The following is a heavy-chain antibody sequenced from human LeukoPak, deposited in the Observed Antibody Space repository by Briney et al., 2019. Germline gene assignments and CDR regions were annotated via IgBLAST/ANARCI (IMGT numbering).Heavy chain of an antibody. CDR1: GFTFSSYS. D-gene: IGHD3-3*01. Sequence: GGSLRLSCAASGFTFSSYSMNWVRQAPGKGLEWVSSISSSSSYIYYADSVKGRFTISRDNAKNSLYLQMNSLRAEDTAVYYCARGRYDFWSGYYTFDYWGQGTLVTVSS. CDR2: ISSSSSYI. CDR3: ARGRYDFWSGYYTFDY. V-gene: IGHV3-21*01. J-gene: IGHJ4*02.